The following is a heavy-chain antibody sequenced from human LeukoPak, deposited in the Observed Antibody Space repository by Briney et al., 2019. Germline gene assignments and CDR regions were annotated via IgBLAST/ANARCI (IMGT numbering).Heavy chain of an antibody. CDR2: IWYNGSNK. CDR1: GFTFSSFA. J-gene: IGHJ5*02. V-gene: IGHV3-33*01. D-gene: IGHD4-17*01. Sequence: PGGPLRLSCAATGFTFSSFAMNWVRQAAGKGLVWVGDIWYNGSNKYYAESVKGRFTISRDNSMNTLYLQMNSLRAKDTAVYYCSRGGYGDYNNWFDPWGQGTLVIVSS. CDR3: SRGGYGDYNNWFDP.